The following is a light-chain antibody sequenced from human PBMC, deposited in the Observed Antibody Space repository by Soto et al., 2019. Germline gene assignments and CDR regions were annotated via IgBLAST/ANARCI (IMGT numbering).Light chain of an antibody. CDR2: AAS. CDR3: QEYSKWPLLT. Sequence: EIVVTQSPGILSVSPGDRATRSCRASQSVSTDLAWYQQKPGQAPTLLIYAASTRATGILARFTGSGSGTDFTLTISSLQSEDFAVYYCQEYSKWPLLTFGPGTRVDIK. CDR1: QSVSTD. V-gene: IGKV3-15*01. J-gene: IGKJ3*01.